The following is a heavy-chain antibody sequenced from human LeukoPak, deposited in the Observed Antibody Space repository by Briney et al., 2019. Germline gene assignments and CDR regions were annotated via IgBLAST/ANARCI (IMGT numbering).Heavy chain of an antibody. CDR2: IRYDGSNK. CDR1: GFTFSSYG. Sequence: GGSLRLSCAASGFTFSSYGMHWVRRAPGKGLEWVAFIRYDGSNKYYADSVKGRFTISRDNSKNTLYLQMNSLRAEDTAVYYCARVGGDYVFDWYFDLWGRGTLVTVSS. V-gene: IGHV3-30*02. J-gene: IGHJ2*01. D-gene: IGHD4-17*01. CDR3: ARVGGDYVFDWYFDL.